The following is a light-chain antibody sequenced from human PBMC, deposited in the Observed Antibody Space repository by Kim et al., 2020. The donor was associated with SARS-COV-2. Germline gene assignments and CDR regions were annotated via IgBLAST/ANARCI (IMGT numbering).Light chain of an antibody. Sequence: QLVLTQSPSASASLGASVKLTCTLSSGHSRYDIAWHQQQPEKGPRFLMKLNSDGSHTKGDGIPDRFSGSSSGAERHLTISSLQSEDEADYHCQTWGTGIQVFGGGTQLTVL. V-gene: IGLV4-69*01. CDR3: QTWGTGIQV. CDR1: SGHSRYD. CDR2: LNSDGSH. J-gene: IGLJ2*01.